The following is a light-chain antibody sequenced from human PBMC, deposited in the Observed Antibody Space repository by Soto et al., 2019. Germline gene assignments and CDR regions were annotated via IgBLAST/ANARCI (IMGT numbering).Light chain of an antibody. V-gene: IGKV3-15*01. CDR1: QSVSSN. J-gene: IGKJ5*01. CDR3: QQYNNWPPIT. CDR2: GAS. Sequence: EILMTHSQATLSVSPGERATLSCSASQSVSSNLAWYQQKPGQAPRPLIYGASTRATGIPARFSGSGSGTEFTLTISSLQSEDFAVYYCQQYNNWPPITFGQGTRLEIK.